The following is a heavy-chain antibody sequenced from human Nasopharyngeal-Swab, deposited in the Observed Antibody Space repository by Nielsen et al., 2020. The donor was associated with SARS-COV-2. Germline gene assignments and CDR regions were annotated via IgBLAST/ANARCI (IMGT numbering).Heavy chain of an antibody. J-gene: IGHJ4*02. V-gene: IGHV3-33*06. Sequence: WIRQPPGKGLEWVAVIWHDGSNKYYADSVKGRFTISRDNSKNTLYLQMNSLRAEDTAVYYCAKQSWGYSYGYYFDYWGQGTLVTVSS. D-gene: IGHD5-18*01. CDR2: IWHDGSNK. CDR3: AKQSWGYSYGYYFDY.